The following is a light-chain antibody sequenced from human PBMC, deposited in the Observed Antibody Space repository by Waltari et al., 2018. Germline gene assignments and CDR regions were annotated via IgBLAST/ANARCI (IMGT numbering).Light chain of an antibody. Sequence: DIQMTQSPSTLSASAGDRVTITCRASQSIRSWLAWDQQKPGKAPKFLIHKASSLESGVPSRFSGSGSGTEFTLTISSLQPDDFATYYCQQYDTFPWAFGQGTTVEIK. V-gene: IGKV1-5*03. CDR2: KAS. J-gene: IGKJ1*01. CDR3: QQYDTFPWA. CDR1: QSIRSW.